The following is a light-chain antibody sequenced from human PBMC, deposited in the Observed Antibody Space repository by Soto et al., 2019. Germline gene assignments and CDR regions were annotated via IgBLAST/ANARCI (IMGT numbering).Light chain of an antibody. CDR3: QHWGDWSLS. CDR1: QSVGNN. Sequence: EIVVTQSPATLSVSPGERATLSCRASQSVGNNFAWYQQKPGQAPRLLIFATSTRATGVPARFSGSGSGTGFSLTIRGLQSEDFAIYYCQHWGDWSLSFGGGAKVEIE. V-gene: IGKV3-15*01. J-gene: IGKJ4*01. CDR2: ATS.